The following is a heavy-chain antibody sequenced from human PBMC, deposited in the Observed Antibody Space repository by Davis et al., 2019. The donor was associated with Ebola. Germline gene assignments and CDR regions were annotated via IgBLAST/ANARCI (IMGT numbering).Heavy chain of an antibody. J-gene: IGHJ4*02. D-gene: IGHD2-2*01. CDR1: GVSITSDDSY. CDR2: IYYNGAT. CDR3: TRTNTSLTTDF. Sequence: PSETLSLTCSVSGVSITSDDSYWTWVRQHPVKGLEWIGYIYYNGATYYNPSLQSRIAISLDTSRSQFSLDLTSVTAAETAVYFCTRTNTSLTTDFWGQGTLVTVSS. V-gene: IGHV4-31*03.